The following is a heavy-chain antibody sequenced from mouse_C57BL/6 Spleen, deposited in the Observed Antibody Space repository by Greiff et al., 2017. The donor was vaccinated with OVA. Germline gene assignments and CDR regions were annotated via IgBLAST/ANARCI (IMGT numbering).Heavy chain of an antibody. CDR2: IYPGDGDT. Sequence: VQLVESGPELVKPGASVKISCKASGYAFSSSWMNWVKQRPGKGLEWIGRIYPGDGDTNYNGKFKGKATLTADKSSSTAYMQLSSLTSEDSAVYFCARIYEDYIDYWGQGTTLTVSS. J-gene: IGHJ2*01. D-gene: IGHD1-1*01. CDR3: ARIYEDYIDY. V-gene: IGHV1-82*01. CDR1: GYAFSSSW.